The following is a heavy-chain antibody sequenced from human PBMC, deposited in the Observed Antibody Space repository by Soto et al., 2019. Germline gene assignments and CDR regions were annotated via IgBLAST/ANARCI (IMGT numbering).Heavy chain of an antibody. D-gene: IGHD5-12*01. CDR1: GFTFSSYE. J-gene: IGHJ3*02. Sequence: EVQLVESGGGLVQPGGSLRLSCAASGFTFSSYEMDWVRQAPGKGLEWVAYISSSSSTTYYGDSVKGRFTISRDNADNSLYLQMNSLRAEDTAVYYCTKEKAVIHSGYDAFDIWGRGTMVTVSS. CDR3: TKEKAVIHSGYDAFDI. CDR2: ISSSSSTT. V-gene: IGHV3-48*03.